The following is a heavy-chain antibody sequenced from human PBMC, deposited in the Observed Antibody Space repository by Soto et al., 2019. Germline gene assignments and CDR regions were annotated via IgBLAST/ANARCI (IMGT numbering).Heavy chain of an antibody. J-gene: IGHJ4*02. CDR3: VKDAPNGSIDY. CDR2: IASTGDSV. CDR1: GFVFRRYV. Sequence: VQLVESGGGLVQPGGSLRLSCAASGFVFRRYVMHWVRQVPGKGLEFVSTIASTGDSVGYADSVRGRFTTSRDNAKDSMYLQMNSLRPKDSALYFCVKDAPNGSIDYWGRGTLVIVSS. V-gene: IGHV3-9*01. D-gene: IGHD3-10*01.